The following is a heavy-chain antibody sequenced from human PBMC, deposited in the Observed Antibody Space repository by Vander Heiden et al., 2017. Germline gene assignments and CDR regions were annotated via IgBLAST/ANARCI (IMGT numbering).Heavy chain of an antibody. CDR3: ARRNHYYGSSGYYAFDI. J-gene: IGHJ3*02. Sequence: LQLQESAPGLVKPSETLSLTCPVSGGSISDSSYYWGLVRQPPGKGLEWIGSIHYTGRTYYNPSLKSRVTISVDTSKDQFSLRLSSVTAADTAVYYCARRNHYYGSSGYYAFDIWGQGTMVTVSS. D-gene: IGHD3-22*01. V-gene: IGHV4-39*01. CDR2: IHYTGRT. CDR1: GGSISDSSYY.